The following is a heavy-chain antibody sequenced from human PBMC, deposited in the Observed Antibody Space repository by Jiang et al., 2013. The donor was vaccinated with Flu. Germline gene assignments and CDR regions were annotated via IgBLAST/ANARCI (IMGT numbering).Heavy chain of an antibody. CDR3: ASDKGVNYGFNWFDP. V-gene: IGHV4-31*03. J-gene: IGHJ5*02. D-gene: IGHD3/OR15-3a*01. CDR2: IHYSRNI. Sequence: GPGLVKPSQTLSLTCTVSGVSISSVNYYWTWIRQRPGKGLEWIGYIHYSRNIYYNPSLKSRVTISTDTSKNQFSLKLSSVTAADTAVYYCASDKGVNYGFNWFDPGAREPWSPSRQ. CDR1: GVSISSVNYY.